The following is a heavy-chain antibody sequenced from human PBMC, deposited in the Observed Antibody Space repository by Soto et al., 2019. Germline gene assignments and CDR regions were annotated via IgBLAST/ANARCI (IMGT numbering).Heavy chain of an antibody. J-gene: IGHJ4*02. CDR2: IYYSGST. V-gene: IGHV4-31*03. CDR3: ARQYCSGGSCYLAFDY. D-gene: IGHD2-15*01. Sequence: SETLSLTCTVSGVSISSGGYYWSWIRQHPGKGLEWIGYIYYSGSTYYNPSLKSRVTISVDTSKNQFSLKLSSVAAADTAVYYCARQYCSGGSCYLAFDYWGQGTLVTVSS. CDR1: GVSISSGGYY.